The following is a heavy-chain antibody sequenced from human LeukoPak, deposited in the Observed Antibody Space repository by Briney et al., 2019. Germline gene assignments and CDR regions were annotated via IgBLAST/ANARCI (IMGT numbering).Heavy chain of an antibody. CDR3: ARDDNYYDSSGYYPYLPYDY. J-gene: IGHJ4*02. Sequence: GGSLRLSCAASGFTFSSYSMNWVRQAPGKGLEWVSYISSSSSTIYYADSVKGRFTISRDNAKNSLYLQMNSLRAEDTAVYYCARDDNYYDSSGYYPYLPYDYWGQGTLVTVPS. V-gene: IGHV3-48*01. CDR1: GFTFSSYS. CDR2: ISSSSSTI. D-gene: IGHD3-22*01.